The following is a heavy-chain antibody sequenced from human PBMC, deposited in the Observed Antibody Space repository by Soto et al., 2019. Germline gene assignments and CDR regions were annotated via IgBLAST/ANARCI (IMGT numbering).Heavy chain of an antibody. CDR3: AKDRDDSSGYYRPYYYYYGMDV. J-gene: IGHJ6*02. CDR2: ISYDGSNK. Sequence: GGSLRLSCAASGFTCSSYGMHWVRQAPGKGLEWVAVISYDGSNKYYADSVKGRFTISRDNSKNTLYLQMNSLRAEDTAVYYCAKDRDDSSGYYRPYYYYYGMDVWGQGTTVTVSS. V-gene: IGHV3-30*18. CDR1: GFTCSSYG. D-gene: IGHD3-22*01.